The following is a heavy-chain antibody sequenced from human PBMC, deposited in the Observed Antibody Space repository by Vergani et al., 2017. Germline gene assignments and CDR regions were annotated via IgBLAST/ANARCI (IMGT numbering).Heavy chain of an antibody. CDR1: GASIGSTSDY. Sequence: QLQLQESGPGLVKPSETLSLTCAVSGASIGSTSDYWAWIRQPPGKGLEWIATIYYSGTTYYNPSLKSRFTISIDTSKNQVSLKLTSVTATDTAMYYCAKQYASGSYKHWGQGTLVTVSS. J-gene: IGHJ4*02. CDR2: IYYSGTT. D-gene: IGHD3-10*01. V-gene: IGHV4-39*01. CDR3: AKQYASGSYKH.